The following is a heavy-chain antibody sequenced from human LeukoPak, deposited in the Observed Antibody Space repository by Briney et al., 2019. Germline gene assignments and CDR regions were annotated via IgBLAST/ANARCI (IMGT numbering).Heavy chain of an antibody. Sequence: GGSLRLSCAASGFTFSSNGMHWVRQAPGKGLEWVSAISGSGGSTYYADSVKGRFTISRDNSKNTLYLQMNSLRAEDTAVYYCAKHTSVTGYYWNFDYWGQGTLVTVSS. J-gene: IGHJ4*02. D-gene: IGHD3-9*01. CDR1: GFTFSSNG. V-gene: IGHV3-23*01. CDR3: AKHTSVTGYYWNFDY. CDR2: ISGSGGST.